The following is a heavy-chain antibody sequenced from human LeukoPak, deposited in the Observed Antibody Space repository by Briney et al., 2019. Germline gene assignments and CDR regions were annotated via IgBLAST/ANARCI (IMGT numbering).Heavy chain of an antibody. CDR3: ARHDSFIPY. D-gene: IGHD5-18*01. CDR2: ISDNEGRT. J-gene: IGHJ4*02. CDR1: GFTFNYYA. V-gene: IGHV3-23*01. Sequence: PGGSLRLSCAASGFTFNYYAMSWVRQAPGKGLEWVSSISDNEGRTYYTDSVKGRFTISRDNTKNTMYLQMHNLRADDTAVYFCARHDSFIPYWGQGALVTVSS.